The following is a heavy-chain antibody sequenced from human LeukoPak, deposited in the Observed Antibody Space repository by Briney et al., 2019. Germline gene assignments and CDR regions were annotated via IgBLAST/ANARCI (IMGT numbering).Heavy chain of an antibody. V-gene: IGHV1-18*04. CDR3: ARGAVVVPAATPFDY. CDR2: ISAYNGNT. Sequence: GAPVKVSCKASGYTFTTYGISWVRQAPGQGLEWMGWISAYNGNTNYAQKLQGRVTMTTDTSTSTAYMELRSLRSDDTAVYYCARGAVVVPAATPFDYWGQGTLVTVSS. J-gene: IGHJ4*02. D-gene: IGHD2-2*01. CDR1: GYTFTTYG.